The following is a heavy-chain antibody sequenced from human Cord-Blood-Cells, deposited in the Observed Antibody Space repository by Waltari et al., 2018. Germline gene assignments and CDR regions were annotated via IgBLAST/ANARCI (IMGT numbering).Heavy chain of an antibody. CDR3: ARDLGLGKFDWYFDL. J-gene: IGHJ2*01. CDR2: IKQDGSEK. Sequence: EVQLVESGGGLVQPGGSLRLSCAAAGFTFSSYWMSCVRQAPGKGLEWVANIKQDGSEKYYVDYVKGRFTISRDNAKNSLYLQRNSLRAEDTAVYYCARDLGLGKFDWYFDLWGRGTLVTVSS. V-gene: IGHV3-7*01. CDR1: GFTFSSYW. D-gene: IGHD7-27*01.